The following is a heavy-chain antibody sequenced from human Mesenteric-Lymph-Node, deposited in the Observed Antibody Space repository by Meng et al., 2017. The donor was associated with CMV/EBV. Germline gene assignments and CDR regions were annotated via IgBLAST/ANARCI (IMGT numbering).Heavy chain of an antibody. CDR3: ARGGDYYSGMDV. Sequence: GESLKISCAASGFTFSSYWMHWVRQAPGKGLEWVSSISSGGSNIYYADSMKGRFTISRDNAKNSLYLQMNSLRAEDTAVYYCARGGDYYSGMDVWGQGTTVTVSS. V-gene: IGHV3-21*01. CDR2: ISSGGSNI. D-gene: IGHD1-26*01. CDR1: GFTFSSYW. J-gene: IGHJ6*02.